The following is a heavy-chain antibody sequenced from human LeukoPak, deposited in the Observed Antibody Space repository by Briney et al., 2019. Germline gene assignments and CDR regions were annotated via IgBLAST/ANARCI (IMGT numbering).Heavy chain of an antibody. J-gene: IGHJ3*02. D-gene: IGHD3-3*01. CDR2: VSGHNGNR. CDR1: GYTFTTYG. Sequence: GASVKVSSKASGYTFTTYGISWMRQAPGQGLEWVGWVSGHNGNRNYAQKVQGRVTMTTDTSTRTAYMELRSLRSDVTAVYYCARDTSYDFWSDPTELFDMWGQGTMVTVSS. V-gene: IGHV1-18*01. CDR3: ARDTSYDFWSDPTELFDM.